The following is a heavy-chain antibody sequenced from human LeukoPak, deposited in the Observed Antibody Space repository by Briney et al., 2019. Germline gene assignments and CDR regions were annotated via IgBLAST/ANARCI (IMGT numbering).Heavy chain of an antibody. D-gene: IGHD4-23*01. Sequence: ASEKVSCKASGYTFTSYYIHWVRQAPGQGLVWMGIINPSGGSTNYAEKFQGRVTMTRDTSTSTVYMELSSLRSEDTAVYYCARDSGYGGHCEGYWGQGTLVTVSS. J-gene: IGHJ4*02. V-gene: IGHV1-46*01. CDR3: ARDSGYGGHCEGY. CDR1: GYTFTSYY. CDR2: INPSGGST.